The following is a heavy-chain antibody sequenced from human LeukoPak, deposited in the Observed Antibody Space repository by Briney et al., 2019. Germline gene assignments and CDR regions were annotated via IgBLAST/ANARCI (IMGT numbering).Heavy chain of an antibody. J-gene: IGHJ4*02. V-gene: IGHV3-33*06. Sequence: GRSLRLSCAASGFTFSSYGMHWVRQAPGKGLEWVAVIWYDGSNKYYADSVKGRFTISRDNSKNTLYLQMNSLRAEDTAVNYCAKDGSSSWYLLPLDYWGQGTLVTVSS. D-gene: IGHD6-13*01. CDR3: AKDGSSSWYLLPLDY. CDR1: GFTFSSYG. CDR2: IWYDGSNK.